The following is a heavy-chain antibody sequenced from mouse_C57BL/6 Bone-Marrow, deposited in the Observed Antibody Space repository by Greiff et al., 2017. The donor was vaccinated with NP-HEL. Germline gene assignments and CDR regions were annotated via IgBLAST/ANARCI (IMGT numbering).Heavy chain of an antibody. D-gene: IGHD1-2*01. CDR1: GFSFNTYA. V-gene: IGHV10-1*01. Sequence: EVQLVESGGGLVQPKGSLKLSCAASGFSFNTYAMNWVRQAPGKGLEWVARIRSKSNNYATYYADSVKDRFTISRDDSESMLYLQMNNLKTEDTAMYYCVRHVHDPRFAYWGQGILVTVSA. CDR2: IRSKSNNYAT. J-gene: IGHJ3*01. CDR3: VRHVHDPRFAY.